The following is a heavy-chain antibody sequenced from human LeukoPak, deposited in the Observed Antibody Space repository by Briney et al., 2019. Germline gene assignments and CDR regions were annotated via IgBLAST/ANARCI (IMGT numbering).Heavy chain of an antibody. CDR3: ARDPDCISANCYFAHYDY. Sequence: ASVKVSCKASGYTFTSYGISWVRQAPGQGLEWMGWISVYNGHTNYAQKLQGRVTMTTDTSTSTAYMELRSLRSDDTAVYYCARDPDCISANCYFAHYDYWGQGTLVTVSS. D-gene: IGHD2-2*01. J-gene: IGHJ4*02. CDR1: GYTFTSYG. CDR2: ISVYNGHT. V-gene: IGHV1-18*01.